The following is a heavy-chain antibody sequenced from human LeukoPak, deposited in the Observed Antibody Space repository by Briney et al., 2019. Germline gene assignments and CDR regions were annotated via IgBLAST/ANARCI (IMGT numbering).Heavy chain of an antibody. J-gene: IGHJ4*02. CDR2: IYYSGST. D-gene: IGHD6-19*01. Sequence: PSETLSLTCTVSGGSISSGGYYWSWIRQHPGKGLEWIGYIYYSGSTYYNPSLKSRVTISVDTSKNQFSLKLSSVTAADTAVYYCARDPIAVAAGEGYWGQGTLVTVSS. CDR1: GGSISSGGYY. CDR3: ARDPIAVAAGEGY. V-gene: IGHV4-31*03.